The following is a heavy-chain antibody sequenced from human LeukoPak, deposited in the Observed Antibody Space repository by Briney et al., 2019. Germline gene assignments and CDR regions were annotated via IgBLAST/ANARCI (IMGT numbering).Heavy chain of an antibody. V-gene: IGHV4-39*07. CDR3: ARDHCSGGSCLIDY. D-gene: IGHD2-15*01. CDR2: IYYSGST. Sequence: SETLSLTCIVSGGSISSSSYYWGWIRQPPGKGLEWIGSIYYSGSTYYSPSLKSRVTISVDTSKNQFSLKLSSVTAADTAVYYCARDHCSGGSCLIDYWGQGTLVTVSS. CDR1: GGSISSSSYY. J-gene: IGHJ4*02.